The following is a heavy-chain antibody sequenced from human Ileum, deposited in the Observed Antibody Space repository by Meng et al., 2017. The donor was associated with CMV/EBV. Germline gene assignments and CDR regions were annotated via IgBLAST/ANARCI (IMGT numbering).Heavy chain of an antibody. J-gene: IGHJ4*02. Sequence: GESLKISCVASGFTFSSYTLHWVRQAPGKGREWVSLISSSDSYIYYADSVKGRFTVSRDNAKNSLFLQMNSLRAEDTAVYYCARGFGALRSAFDYWGQGTLVTVSS. V-gene: IGHV3-21*01. CDR1: GFTFSSYT. CDR3: ARGFGALRSAFDY. CDR2: ISSSDSYI. D-gene: IGHD3-10*01.